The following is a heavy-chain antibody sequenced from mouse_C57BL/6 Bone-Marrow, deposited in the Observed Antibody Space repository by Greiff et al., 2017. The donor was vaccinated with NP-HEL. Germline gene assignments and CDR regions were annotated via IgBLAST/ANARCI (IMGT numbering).Heavy chain of an antibody. V-gene: IGHV1-69*01. CDR2: IDPSDSYT. J-gene: IGHJ3*01. Sequence: QVQLQQPGAELVMPGASVKLSCKASGYTFTSYWMHWVKQRPGQGLAWIGEIDPSDSYTNSNPKFKGKSTLPVDKSSSNAYMQLSSLTSEDSAVYYCAREDYGNPWFAYWGQGTLVTVSA. CDR1: GYTFTSYW. D-gene: IGHD2-1*01. CDR3: AREDYGNPWFAY.